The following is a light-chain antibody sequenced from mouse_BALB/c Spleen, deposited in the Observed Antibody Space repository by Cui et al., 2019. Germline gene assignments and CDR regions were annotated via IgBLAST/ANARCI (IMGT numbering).Light chain of an antibody. J-gene: IGKJ5*01. V-gene: IGKV14-100*01. Sequence: DILMKQSPSSMSVSLGDTVSITCHASQGISSNIGWLQQKPGKSFKGLIYHGTNLEDGVPSRFSGSGSGADYSLTISSLESEDFADYYCVQYAQFPLTFGAGTKLELK. CDR3: VQYAQFPLT. CDR2: HGT. CDR1: QGISSN.